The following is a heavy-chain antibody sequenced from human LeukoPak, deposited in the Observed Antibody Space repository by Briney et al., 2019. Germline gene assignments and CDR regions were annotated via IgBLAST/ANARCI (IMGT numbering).Heavy chain of an antibody. D-gene: IGHD5-12*01. CDR3: AREGYSGYNSH. Sequence: GGSLRLSCTGSGFTFSTYGMNWVRQAPGRGGEGVAYIHSSSTPIYYAVSVSGRFTISRDNAKNSLYLQMNSLRGEDTAVYYCAREGYSGYNSHWGQGTLVTVSS. V-gene: IGHV3-48*01. J-gene: IGHJ4*02. CDR2: IHSSSTPI. CDR1: GFTFSTYG.